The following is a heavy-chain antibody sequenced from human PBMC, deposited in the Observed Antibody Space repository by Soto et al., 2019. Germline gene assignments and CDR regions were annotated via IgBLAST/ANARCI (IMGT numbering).Heavy chain of an antibody. CDR3: ARNYFDSGGGFDY. J-gene: IGHJ4*02. CDR2: IYRDGST. D-gene: IGHD3-22*01. CDR1: GFIVSSNY. V-gene: IGHV3-53*01. Sequence: EVQLVESGGGLIQPGGSLRLSCAASGFIVSSNYMSWVRQAPGKGLEWVSVIYRDGSTYYADSVKGRFTISRDNSKNTLYLQMNSLRAEDTAVYYCARNYFDSGGGFDYRGQGTLVTLSS.